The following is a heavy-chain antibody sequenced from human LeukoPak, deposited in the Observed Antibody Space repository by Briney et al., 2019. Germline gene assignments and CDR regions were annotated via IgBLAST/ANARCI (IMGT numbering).Heavy chain of an antibody. J-gene: IGHJ4*02. V-gene: IGHV3-21*01. CDR1: GFTFSSLG. CDR2: ISSSSSYT. Sequence: GGSLRLSCAASGFTFSSLGMNWVRQAPGKGLEWVSSISSSSSYTYYADSVKGRFTISRDNAKNSLYLQMNSLRVEDTAVYYCARGIGYCSSTSCYFFDFWGQGTLVTVSS. D-gene: IGHD2-2*01. CDR3: ARGIGYCSSTSCYFFDF.